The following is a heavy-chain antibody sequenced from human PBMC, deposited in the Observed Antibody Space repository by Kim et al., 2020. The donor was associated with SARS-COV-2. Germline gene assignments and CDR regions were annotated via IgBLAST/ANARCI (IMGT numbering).Heavy chain of an antibody. V-gene: IGHV3-13*01. D-gene: IGHD3-10*01. Sequence: GGSLRLSCAASGFTFSSYDMHWVRQATGKGLEWVSVIGTAGDTNYPGSVKGRFTISSENAKNSLYLQMSSLRAGDTAVYYCARSSYPTHLWFGVNYGMDVWGQGTRVTVS. J-gene: IGHJ6*01. CDR2: IGTAGDT. CDR3: ARSSYPTHLWFGVNYGMDV. CDR1: GFTFSSYD.